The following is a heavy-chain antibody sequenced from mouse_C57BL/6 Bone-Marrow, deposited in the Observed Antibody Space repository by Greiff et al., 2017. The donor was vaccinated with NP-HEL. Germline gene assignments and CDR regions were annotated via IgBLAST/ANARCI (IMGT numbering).Heavy chain of an antibody. CDR3: TTYAMDY. CDR2: IDPENGDT. V-gene: IGHV14-4*01. CDR1: GFNFTDYY. J-gene: IGHJ4*01. Sequence: VQLQQSGAELVRPGASVKLSCTASGFNFTDYYMHWVKQRPEQGLEWIGWIDPENGDTEYASKFQGKATITADTSSNTAYLQLSSLTAEDTAVYYSTTYAMDYWGQGTSVTVSS.